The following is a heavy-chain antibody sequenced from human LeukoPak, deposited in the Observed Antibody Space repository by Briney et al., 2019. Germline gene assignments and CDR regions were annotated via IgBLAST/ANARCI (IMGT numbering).Heavy chain of an antibody. CDR1: GFTLSSNE. Sequence: GGSLRLSCTVSGFTLSSNEMSWVRQAPGRGLEWVSCIAYSGGSSYYADSVKGRFPISRDDSKNTLYLQLNSRRVEDTAVFYCAGNSGWYGVSWGQGTLVTVSS. CDR2: IAYSGGSS. J-gene: IGHJ4*02. D-gene: IGHD6-19*01. V-gene: IGHV3-23*01. CDR3: AGNSGWYGVS.